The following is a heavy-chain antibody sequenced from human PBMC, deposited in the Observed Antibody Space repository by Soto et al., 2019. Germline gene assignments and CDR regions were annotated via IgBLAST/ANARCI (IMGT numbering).Heavy chain of an antibody. CDR1: GFTFDDYA. Sequence: GGSLRLSCAASGFTFDDYAMHWVRQTPGKGLEWVSFISWDGGSTYYADSVKGRFTISRDNSKNSLYMQMNSLSAADTALYYCAKDRHNTGRYHFDYWGHGTLVTVSS. CDR3: AKDRHNTGRYHFDY. J-gene: IGHJ4*01. CDR2: ISWDGGST. V-gene: IGHV3-43D*04. D-gene: IGHD6-19*01.